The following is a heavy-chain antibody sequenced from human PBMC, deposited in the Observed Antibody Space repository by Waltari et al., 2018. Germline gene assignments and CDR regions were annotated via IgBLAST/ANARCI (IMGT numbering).Heavy chain of an antibody. J-gene: IGHJ4*02. V-gene: IGHV4-4*09. Sequence: QVQLQESGPGLVKPSETLSLTCTVSGGSISSYYWSWIRQPPGKGLEWIGYIYTSGSTNYNPSLKSRVTISVDTSKNQFSLKLSSVTAADTAVYYCARVAGYDFWSGYFPDWGQGTLVTVSS. CDR1: GGSISSYY. CDR2: IYTSGST. D-gene: IGHD3-3*01. CDR3: ARVAGYDFWSGYFPD.